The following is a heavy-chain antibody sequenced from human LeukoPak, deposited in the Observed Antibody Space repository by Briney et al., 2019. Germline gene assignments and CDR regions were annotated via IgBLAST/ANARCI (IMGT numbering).Heavy chain of an antibody. V-gene: IGHV3-74*01. CDR2: LSPDGSSS. Sequence: GGSLRLSCAASGFTFSTYWMHWVGQAPGKGRVWVSRLSPDGSSSIYADSVKGRFSVSRDNDKNTLYLQMNSLRAEDTAVYYCTRSPSLGGRYWGFDYWGQGALVTVSS. CDR3: TRSPSLGGRYWGFDY. CDR1: GFTFSTYW. D-gene: IGHD1-26*01. J-gene: IGHJ4*02.